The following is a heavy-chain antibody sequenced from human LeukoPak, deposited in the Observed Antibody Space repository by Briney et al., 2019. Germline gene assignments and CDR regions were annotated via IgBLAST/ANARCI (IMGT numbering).Heavy chain of an antibody. V-gene: IGHV3-23*01. Sequence: GGSLRLSCAASGFTFSSYAMSWVRQAPGKGLEWVSAISGSGGSTYYADSVKGRFTISRDNSKNTLYLQMNSLRAEDTAVYYCARQKLYYYGSGSYLDVWGKGTTVTISS. J-gene: IGHJ6*04. CDR3: ARQKLYYYGSGSYLDV. CDR1: GFTFSSYA. CDR2: ISGSGGST. D-gene: IGHD3-10*01.